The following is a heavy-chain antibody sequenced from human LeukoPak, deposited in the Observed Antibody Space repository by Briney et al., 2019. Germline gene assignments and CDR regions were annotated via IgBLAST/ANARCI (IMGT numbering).Heavy chain of an antibody. Sequence: GGSLRLSCAASGFTFSDYYMSWIRQAPGKGLEWVSYISSSGSTIYYADSVKGRFTISKDNAKNSLYLQMNSLRDEDTAFYHCARGGITMVRRRWFDPWGQGTLVIVSS. CDR2: ISSSGSTI. CDR1: GFTFSDYY. CDR3: ARGGITMVRRRWFDP. J-gene: IGHJ5*02. D-gene: IGHD3-10*01. V-gene: IGHV3-11*01.